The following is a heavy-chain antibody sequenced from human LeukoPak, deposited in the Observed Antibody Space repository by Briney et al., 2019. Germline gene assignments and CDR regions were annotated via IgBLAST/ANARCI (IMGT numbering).Heavy chain of an antibody. D-gene: IGHD6-13*01. CDR2: ISAYNGNT. V-gene: IGHV1-18*01. CDR3: ARLGAAASIGGHYYYYMDG. CDR1: GYTFTSYG. Sequence: ASVKVSCKASGYTFTSYGISWVRQAPGQGLEWMGWISAYNGNTNYAQKLQGRVTMTTDTSTSTAYMELSTLRSEDTSVYYLARLGAAASIGGHYYYYMDGSGKGTTVTVSS. J-gene: IGHJ6*03.